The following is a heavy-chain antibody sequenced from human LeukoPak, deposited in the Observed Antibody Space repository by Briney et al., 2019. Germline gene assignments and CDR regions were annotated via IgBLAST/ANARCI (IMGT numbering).Heavy chain of an antibody. CDR2: INPSGGST. J-gene: IGHJ6*02. CDR3: ARDRRYCSSTSCYLLDYYYGMDV. Sequence: ASVKVSCKASGYTFTSYYMHWVRQAPGQGLEWMGIINPSGGSTSYAQKFQGRVTMTRDTSTSTVYMELSSLRSEDTAVYYCARDRRYCSSTSCYLLDYYYGMDVWGQGTTVTVSS. CDR1: GYTFTSYY. D-gene: IGHD2-2*01. V-gene: IGHV1-46*01.